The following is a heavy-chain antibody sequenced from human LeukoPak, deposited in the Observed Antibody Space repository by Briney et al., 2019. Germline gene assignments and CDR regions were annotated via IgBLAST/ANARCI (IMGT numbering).Heavy chain of an antibody. V-gene: IGHV4-61*02. CDR2: IYTSGST. CDR1: GGSISSSSYY. D-gene: IGHD3-10*01. Sequence: SETLSLTCTVSGGSISSSSYYWSWIRQPAGKGLEWIGRIYTSGSTNYNPSLKSRVTISVDTSKNQFSLKLSSVTAADTAVYYCARRGPPRTMLRGVKSGWFDPWGQGTLVTVSS. CDR3: ARRGPPRTMLRGVKSGWFDP. J-gene: IGHJ5*02.